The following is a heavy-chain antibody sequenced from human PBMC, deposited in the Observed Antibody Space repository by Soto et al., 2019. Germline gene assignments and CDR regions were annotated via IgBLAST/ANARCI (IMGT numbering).Heavy chain of an antibody. CDR3: ASRTSSWDTYYYYGMDV. Sequence: GGSLRLSCAASGFTFSSYAMRWVRQAPGKGLEWVAVISYDGSNKYYADSVKGRFTISRDNSKNTLYLQMNSLRAEDTAVYYCASRTSSWDTYYYYGMDVWGQGTTVTVSS. CDR2: ISYDGSNK. J-gene: IGHJ6*02. V-gene: IGHV3-30-3*01. CDR1: GFTFSSYA. D-gene: IGHD6-13*01.